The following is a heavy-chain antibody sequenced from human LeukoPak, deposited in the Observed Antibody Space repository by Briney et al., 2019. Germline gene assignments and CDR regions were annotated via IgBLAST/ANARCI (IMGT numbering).Heavy chain of an antibody. CDR2: INPNSGGT. CDR1: GYTFTSYY. J-gene: IGHJ4*02. V-gene: IGHV1-2*02. Sequence: ASVKVSCKASGYTFTSYYMHWVRQAPGQGLEWMGWINPNSGGTNYAQKFQGRVTMTRDTSISTAYMELSRLRSDDTAVYFCARTLEFSSSPLDYWGQGTLVTVSS. CDR3: ARTLEFSSSPLDY. D-gene: IGHD6-6*01.